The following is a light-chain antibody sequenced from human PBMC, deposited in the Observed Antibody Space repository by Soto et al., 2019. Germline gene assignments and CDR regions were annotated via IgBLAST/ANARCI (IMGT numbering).Light chain of an antibody. V-gene: IGLV2-23*01. Sequence: QSVRPQASSGCGSPGQSFTISCTGTSSYVGSYKFVSWYQHRPGKAPKLMIYEGSKRPSGVSNRFSGSKSGNPASLTISGLQAEDVADYYCCSYAGRTIPSVFGTGTKVTVL. J-gene: IGLJ1*01. CDR3: CSYAGRTIPSV. CDR1: SSYVGSYKF. CDR2: EGS.